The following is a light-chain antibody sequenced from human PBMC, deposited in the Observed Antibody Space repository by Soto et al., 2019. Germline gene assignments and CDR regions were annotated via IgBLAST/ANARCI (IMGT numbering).Light chain of an antibody. CDR1: QTVASN. V-gene: IGKV3-15*01. CDR2: GAS. CDR3: QQYHNWPPQYT. J-gene: IGKJ2*01. Sequence: EIVMTQSPASLSVSPGEGATLSCRASQTVASNLAWYQQKPGQGPRLLIHGASTRATGVPARFSGSESGTDYPLTISSLQSEDFAVCYCQQYHNWPPQYTFGQGTKLQIK.